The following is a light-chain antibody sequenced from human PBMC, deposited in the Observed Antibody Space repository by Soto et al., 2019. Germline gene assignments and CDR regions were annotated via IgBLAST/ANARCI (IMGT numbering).Light chain of an antibody. CDR3: VQRTTWPWT. J-gene: IGKJ1*01. CDR2: DAS. V-gene: IGKV3-11*01. CDR1: QSVSSH. Sequence: EIVLTQSAGTLSLSPGERATLSYRASQSVSSHLAWYQQKPGQAPRLLIYDASNRATGIPARFSGSGSGTDFTLTISSLEPEDFAVYHCVQRTTWPWTCGQGSKVEIK.